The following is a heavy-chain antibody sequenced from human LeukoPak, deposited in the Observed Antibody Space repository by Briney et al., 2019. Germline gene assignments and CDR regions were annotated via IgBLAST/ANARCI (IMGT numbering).Heavy chain of an antibody. CDR1: GFTFSDYA. J-gene: IGHJ3*02. D-gene: IGHD3-22*01. Sequence: PGGSLRLSCTTSGFTFSDYAVSWFRQAPGKGLEWIGFIRNKANGGKTEYAASVKGRFTISRDDSKTIAHLQMSSLKTEDTAVYYCSRFYSSGWASGAFDIWGQGTMVTVSS. CDR3: SRFYSSGWASGAFDI. CDR2: IRNKANGGKT. V-gene: IGHV3-49*03.